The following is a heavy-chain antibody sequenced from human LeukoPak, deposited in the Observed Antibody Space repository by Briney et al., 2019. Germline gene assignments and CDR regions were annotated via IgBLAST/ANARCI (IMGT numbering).Heavy chain of an antibody. CDR1: GYTFTSYD. CDR2: MNPNSGNT. D-gene: IGHD6-6*01. Sequence: GASVKVSCKASGYTFTSYDINWVRQATGQGLEWMGWMNPNSGNTGYAQKLQGRVTMTRNTSISTAYMELSSLRSEDMAVYYCARETGIAARRYYYYMDVWGKGTTVTVSS. J-gene: IGHJ6*03. V-gene: IGHV1-8*01. CDR3: ARETGIAARRYYYYMDV.